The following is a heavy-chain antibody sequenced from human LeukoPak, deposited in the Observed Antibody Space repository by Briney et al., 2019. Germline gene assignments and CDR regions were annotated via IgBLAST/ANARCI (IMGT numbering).Heavy chain of an antibody. D-gene: IGHD6-6*01. CDR2: IYSSGTT. J-gene: IGHJ6*02. CDR1: GGSISTYS. CDR3: ARGVGAARPVALRFLWDHYFGMDI. Sequence: SETLSLTCTVSGGSISTYSWSWIRQPPGKGLEWIGYIYSSGTTNYNPSLESRVTISVEASKNQFSLKLSSVTAADTAVYYCARGVGAARPVALRFLWDHYFGMDIWGQGTSVIVSS. V-gene: IGHV4-59*01.